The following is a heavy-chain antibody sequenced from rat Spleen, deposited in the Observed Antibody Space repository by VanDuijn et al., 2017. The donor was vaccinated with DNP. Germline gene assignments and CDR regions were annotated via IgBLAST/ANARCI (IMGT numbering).Heavy chain of an antibody. CDR1: RFTFSDYN. Sequence: EVRLVESGGGLVQPGRSLKLSCAASRFTFSDYNMAWVRQAPKKGLEWVATIIYDGSRTYYRDSVKGRFTISRDNAKSTLYLQMDSLRSDDTATYYCTRGLRVYYFDYWGQGVMVTVSS. J-gene: IGHJ2*01. CDR2: IIYDGSRT. D-gene: IGHD1-11*01. V-gene: IGHV5-7*01. CDR3: TRGLRVYYFDY.